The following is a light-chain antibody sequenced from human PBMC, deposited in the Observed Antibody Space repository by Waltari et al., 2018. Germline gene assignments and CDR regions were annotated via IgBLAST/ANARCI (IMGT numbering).Light chain of an antibody. Sequence: QSVLTQPPSVSGAPGQRVTISCTGNSSNIGAGSSVHWYQQLPGTAPKLLIYGNHIRPSGVPDRFSGSKSGTSASLAITGLQAEDEATYYCQSHDSTLSGSVFGGGTKLTVL. J-gene: IGLJ3*02. CDR3: QSHDSTLSGSV. CDR2: GNH. V-gene: IGLV1-40*01. CDR1: SSNIGAGSS.